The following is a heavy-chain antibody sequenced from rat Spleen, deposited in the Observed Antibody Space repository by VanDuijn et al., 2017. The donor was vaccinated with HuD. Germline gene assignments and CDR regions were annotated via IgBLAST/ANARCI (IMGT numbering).Heavy chain of an antibody. D-gene: IGHD5-1*01. Sequence: EVQLVESGGGLVQPGRSLKLSCAASGFTFSSFPMAWVRQAPKKGLAWVASISSGGGTYYPDSVKGRFTISRDNAKSTLYLQMDSLRSEDTATYFCTRGGEPRSWGQGVMVTVSS. J-gene: IGHJ2*01. CDR2: ISSGGGT. CDR3: TRGGEPRS. CDR1: GFTFSSFP. V-gene: IGHV5-46*01.